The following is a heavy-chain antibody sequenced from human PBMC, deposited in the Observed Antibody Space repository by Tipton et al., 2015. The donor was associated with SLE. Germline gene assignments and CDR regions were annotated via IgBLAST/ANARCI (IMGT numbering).Heavy chain of an antibody. V-gene: IGHV3-9*01. CDR2: ISWNSGNI. J-gene: IGHJ4*02. CDR3: AKTRGFGELSLRSYFDY. CDR1: GFTFDDYA. D-gene: IGHD3-10*01. Sequence: RSLRLSCAASGFTFDDYAMHWVRQAPGKGLEWVSGISWNSGNIDYADSVKGRFTISRSNAEDFLYLEMNSLRPEDTALYFCAKTRGFGELSLRSYFDYWGQGIRVIVSS.